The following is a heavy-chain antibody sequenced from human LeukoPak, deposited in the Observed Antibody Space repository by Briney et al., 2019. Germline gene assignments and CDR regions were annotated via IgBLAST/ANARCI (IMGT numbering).Heavy chain of an antibody. CDR3: PTGWGNAFDI. V-gene: IGHV3-74*01. D-gene: IGHD3-16*01. CDR1: GFTFSSYW. J-gene: IGHJ3*02. CDR2: INSVGSST. Sequence: GGSLRLSCAASGFTFSSYWMHWVRQVPGKGLVWVSRINSVGSSTSYADSVKGRFTISRDNAKNTLYVQMNSLRAEDTAVYCCPTGWGNAFDIWGRGTMVTVSS.